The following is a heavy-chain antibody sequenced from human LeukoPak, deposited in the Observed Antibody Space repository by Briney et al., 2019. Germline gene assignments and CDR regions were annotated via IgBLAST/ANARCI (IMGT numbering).Heavy chain of an antibody. CDR3: ARVTYYDDSTGYRFDY. CDR2: VNSDGSST. CDR1: GFNVSTNY. V-gene: IGHV3-74*01. D-gene: IGHD3-22*01. Sequence: GGSLRLSCAASGFNVSTNYMSWVRQAPGKGLVWVSRVNSDGSSTTYADSVKGRFAISRDNAKNTLYLQMNSLRAEDTAVYYCARVTYYDDSTGYRFDYWGQGTLVTVSS. J-gene: IGHJ4*02.